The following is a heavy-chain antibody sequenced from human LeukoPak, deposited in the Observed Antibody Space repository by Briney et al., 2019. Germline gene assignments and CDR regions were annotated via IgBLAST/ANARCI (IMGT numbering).Heavy chain of an antibody. CDR1: GGSISSYY. J-gene: IGHJ4*02. Sequence: PSETLSLTCTVSGGSISSYYWSWIRQPPGKGLEWIGYIYYSGSTNYNPSLKSRVTISVDTSKNQFSLKLSSVTAADTAVYYCARVGYSYGRILDYWGQGTLVTVSS. CDR3: ARVGYSYGRILDY. CDR2: IYYSGST. V-gene: IGHV4-59*01. D-gene: IGHD5-18*01.